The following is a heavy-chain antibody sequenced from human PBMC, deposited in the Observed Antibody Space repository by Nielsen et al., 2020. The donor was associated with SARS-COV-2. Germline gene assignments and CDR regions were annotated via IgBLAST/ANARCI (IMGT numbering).Heavy chain of an antibody. CDR2: IYYSGST. CDR1: GGSISSGGYY. D-gene: IGHD1-26*01. V-gene: IGHV4-31*03. CDR3: ARTSYSGSYSLFDY. J-gene: IGHJ4*02. Sequence: SETLSLTCTVSGGSISSGGYYWSWIRQHPGKGLEWIGYIYYSGSTYYNPSLKSRVTISVDTSKNQFSLKLSSVTAADTAVYYCARTSYSGSYSLFDYWGQGTLVTVSS.